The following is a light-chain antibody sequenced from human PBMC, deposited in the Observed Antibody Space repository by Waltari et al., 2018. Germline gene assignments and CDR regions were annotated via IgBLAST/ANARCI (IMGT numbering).Light chain of an antibody. CDR1: SSNIGSNA. J-gene: IGLJ2*01. CDR3: AAWDDSLKVVL. V-gene: IGLV1-44*01. Sequence: QSMLTQPPSASGSPGQRVSISCSGGSSNIGSNALNWYKQLPGTAPKLLMYSHVIRPSGVPDRFSGSRSCPSGSLAISGLQSEDEADYYCAAWDDSLKVVLFGGGTKLTVL. CDR2: SHV.